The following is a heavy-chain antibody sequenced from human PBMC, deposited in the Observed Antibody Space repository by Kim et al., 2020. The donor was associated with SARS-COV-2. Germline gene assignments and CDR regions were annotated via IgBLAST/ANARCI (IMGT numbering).Heavy chain of an antibody. CDR3: ARDRFPGTKTYYDFWSGDGGMVV. CDR2: IYYSGST. CDR1: GGSISSSSYY. V-gene: IGHV4-39*07. Sequence: SETLSLTCTVSGGSISSSSYYWGWIRQPPGKGLEWIGSIYYSGSTYYNPSLKSRVTISVDTSKNQLSLKPSTVTAAATAESYCARDRFPGTKTYYDFWSGDGGMVVWGQGTTVTASS. D-gene: IGHD3-3*01. J-gene: IGHJ6*02.